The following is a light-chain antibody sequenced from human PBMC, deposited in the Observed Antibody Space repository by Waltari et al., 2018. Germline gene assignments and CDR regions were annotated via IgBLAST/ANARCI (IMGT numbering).Light chain of an antibody. CDR2: RNN. CDR3: SAWDSNLTAWV. J-gene: IGLJ3*02. Sequence: QAGLTQPPSVSKGLRQTATLTCTGNSNNVGNQGVIWLQQHQGHPPKLLSYRNNNRPPGISERFSASRSGNTATLTITGLQAEDEADYYCSAWDSNLTAWVFGGGTKLTVL. V-gene: IGLV10-54*04. CDR1: SNNVGNQG.